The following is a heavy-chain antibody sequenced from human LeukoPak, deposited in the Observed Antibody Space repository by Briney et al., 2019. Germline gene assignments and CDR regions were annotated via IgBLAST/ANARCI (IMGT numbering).Heavy chain of an antibody. CDR2: ISRAGDRT. D-gene: IGHD3-3*01. V-gene: IGHV3-23*01. J-gene: IGHJ3*01. CDR1: GFIFSSYD. Sequence: PGGSLRLSCVVSGFIFSSYDMGWVRQAPGKGLEWVSSISRAGDRTYYEDSVKGRFTISRDNSRNTMYLQMNSLRAEDTAVYYCARGESFVFDVWGQGTMVTVSS. CDR3: ARGESFVFDV.